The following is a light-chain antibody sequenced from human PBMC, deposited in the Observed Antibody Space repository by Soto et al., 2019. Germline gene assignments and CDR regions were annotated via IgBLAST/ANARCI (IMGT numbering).Light chain of an antibody. CDR1: SSDVGGYNY. J-gene: IGLJ2*01. Sequence: QSALTQTASVSGSPGQSITISCTGTSSDVGGYNYVSWYQQHPGKAPKLMIYDVSNRPSGVSNRFSGSKAGNTASLTISGLQAEDDADYYCSSYTSSSTLFGGGTKLTVL. CDR2: DVS. CDR3: SSYTSSSTL. V-gene: IGLV2-14*01.